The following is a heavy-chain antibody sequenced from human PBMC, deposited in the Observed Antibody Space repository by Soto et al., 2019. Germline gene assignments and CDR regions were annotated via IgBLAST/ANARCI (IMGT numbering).Heavy chain of an antibody. Sequence: SETLSLTCAVYGGSFSGYYWSWIRQPPGKGLEWIGEIIHSGSTNYNPSLKSRVTISVDTSKNQFSLKLSSVTAADTAVYYCARTYYYGSGFLISPYYYYYGMDVWGQGTTVTVSS. J-gene: IGHJ6*02. CDR1: GGSFSGYY. D-gene: IGHD3-10*01. V-gene: IGHV4-34*12. CDR3: ARTYYYGSGFLISPYYYYYGMDV. CDR2: IIHSGST.